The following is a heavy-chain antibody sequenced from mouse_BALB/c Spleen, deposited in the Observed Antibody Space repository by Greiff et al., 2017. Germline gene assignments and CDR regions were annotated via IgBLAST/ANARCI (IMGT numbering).Heavy chain of an antibody. CDR1: GFTFSSYA. J-gene: IGHJ3*01. CDR2: ISSGGSYT. D-gene: IGHD1-1*01. Sequence: EVMLVESGGGLVKPGGSLKLSCAASGFTFSSYAMSWVRQSPEKRLEWVAEISSGGSYTYYPDTVTGRFTISRDNAKNTLYLEMSSLRSEDTAMYYCASLLLREAYWGQGTLVTVSA. CDR3: ASLLLREAY. V-gene: IGHV5-9-4*01.